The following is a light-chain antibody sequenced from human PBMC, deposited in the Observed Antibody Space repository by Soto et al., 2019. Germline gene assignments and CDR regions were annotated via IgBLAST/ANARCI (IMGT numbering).Light chain of an antibody. Sequence: EIVFTQSPATLSLSPGERATLSCKASQSRGSNFLAWYQHKPGQAPRLLIYASSNRATGIPDRFSGSASGTDFTLTINRLEPEDFAVYYCQLYGISPHFGQGTRLEIK. CDR2: ASS. J-gene: IGKJ5*01. CDR3: QLYGISPH. CDR1: QSRGSNF. V-gene: IGKV3-20*01.